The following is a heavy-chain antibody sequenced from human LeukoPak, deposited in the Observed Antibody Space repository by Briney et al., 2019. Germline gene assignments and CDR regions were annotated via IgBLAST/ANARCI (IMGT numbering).Heavy chain of an antibody. Sequence: QPGGCLRLSCAASGFTFSNFAMSWVRQAPGQGLEWVSTIGTMGGSTTYADSVRGRFTISRDNSKNTLSLHMNSLRSEDTGVYYCAKGGWTLPFDPWGQGTLVTVSS. V-gene: IGHV3-23*01. D-gene: IGHD3/OR15-3a*01. CDR2: IGTMGGST. CDR3: AKGGWTLPFDP. J-gene: IGHJ5*02. CDR1: GFTFSNFA.